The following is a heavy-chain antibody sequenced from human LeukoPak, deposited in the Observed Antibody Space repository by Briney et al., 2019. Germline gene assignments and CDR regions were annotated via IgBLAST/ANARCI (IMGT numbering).Heavy chain of an antibody. CDR2: ISSSGSTI. CDR1: GFTFSSYE. D-gene: IGHD3-9*01. J-gene: IGHJ4*02. Sequence: GGSLGLSCAASGFTFSSYEMNWVRQAPGKGLEWVTYISSSGSTIYYADSVKGRFTISRDNAKNSLYLQMNSLRAEDTAVYYCARVEILTGYSPDYWGQGTLVTVSS. V-gene: IGHV3-48*03. CDR3: ARVEILTGYSPDY.